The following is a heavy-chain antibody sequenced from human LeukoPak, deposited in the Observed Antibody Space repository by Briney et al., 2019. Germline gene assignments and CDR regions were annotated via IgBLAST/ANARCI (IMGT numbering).Heavy chain of an antibody. J-gene: IGHJ3*02. CDR3: ARDAAFSAFNM. D-gene: IGHD2-15*01. V-gene: IGHV3-48*02. Sequence: VSSISSSTATIRYADSVKGLFTISRGNAKNSLYLQMNSLRDEDTAVYYCARDAAFSAFNMWGQGTMVTVSS. CDR2: ISSSTATI.